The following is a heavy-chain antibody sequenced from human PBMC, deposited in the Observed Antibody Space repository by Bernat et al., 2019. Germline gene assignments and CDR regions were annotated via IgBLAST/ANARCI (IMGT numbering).Heavy chain of an antibody. D-gene: IGHD3-10*01. V-gene: IGHV3-15*01. Sequence: EVQLVESGGGLVKPGGSLRLSCAASGFTFSNAWMSWVRQAPGKGLEWVGRIKSKTDGGTTDYAAPVKGRFTISRDDSKNTLYLQMNSLKTEDTAVFYCTTGYLVVQGVSWGQGTLVTVSS. CDR1: GFTFSNAW. CDR2: IKSKTDGGTT. J-gene: IGHJ4*02. CDR3: TTGYLVVQGVS.